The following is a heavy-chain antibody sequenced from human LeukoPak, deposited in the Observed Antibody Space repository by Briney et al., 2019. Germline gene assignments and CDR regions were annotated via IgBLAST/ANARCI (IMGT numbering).Heavy chain of an antibody. V-gene: IGHV3-48*04. J-gene: IGHJ2*01. CDR2: ISAGSGII. Sequence: GGSLRLSCAASGLSVSSNNMHWVRQAPGGGLEWVSNISAGSGIIYSADSLKGRFTISRDNARNSLYLQMNSLRAEDTAVYYCARDLGLRRMIWGRGTLVIVSS. CDR3: ARDLGLRRMI. CDR1: GLSVSSNN.